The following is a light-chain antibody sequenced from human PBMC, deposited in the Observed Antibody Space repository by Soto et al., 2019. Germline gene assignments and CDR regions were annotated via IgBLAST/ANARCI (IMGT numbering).Light chain of an antibody. V-gene: IGLV2-23*02. CDR1: TSDVAYYDL. Sequence: QSVLTQPASVSGSPGQSITISCAGTTSDVAYYDLVSWYQQHPGRAPKLLISEVDKRPSGISVRFSGSKSGATASLTISGLLPEDEAVYFCCTYAGHVPKFGGGTKLTVL. CDR2: EVD. CDR3: CTYAGHVPK. J-gene: IGLJ2*01.